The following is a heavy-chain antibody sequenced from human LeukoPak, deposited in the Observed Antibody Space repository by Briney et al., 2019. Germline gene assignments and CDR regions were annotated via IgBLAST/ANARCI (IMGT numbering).Heavy chain of an antibody. J-gene: IGHJ3*01. CDR3: AGGHSSGSYFNAYHL. D-gene: IGHD3-22*01. CDR1: EFTVSSNS. Sequence: GGSLRLSCAAAEFTVSSNSMSWVRQAPGKGLEWVSGVYSGGSTFYADSVKGRFIISRDSSKNTLYLQMNTLRAEDTAVYYCAGGHSSGSYFNAYHLWGQGTMVTVSS. V-gene: IGHV3-53*01. CDR2: VYSGGST.